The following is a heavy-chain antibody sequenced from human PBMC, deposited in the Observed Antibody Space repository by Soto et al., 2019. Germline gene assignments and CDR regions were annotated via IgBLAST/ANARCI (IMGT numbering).Heavy chain of an antibody. D-gene: IGHD3-22*01. Sequence: SETLSLTCAVYGGSFSGYYWSWIRQPPGKGLEWIGEINHSGSTNYNPSLKSRVTISVDTSKNQFSLKLSSVTAADTAVYYCARAPYDSSSYWGQGTLVTVS. V-gene: IGHV4-34*01. CDR1: GGSFSGYY. J-gene: IGHJ4*02. CDR2: INHSGST. CDR3: ARAPYDSSSY.